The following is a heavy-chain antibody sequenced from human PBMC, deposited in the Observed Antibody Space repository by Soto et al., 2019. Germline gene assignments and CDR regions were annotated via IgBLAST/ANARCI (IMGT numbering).Heavy chain of an antibody. J-gene: IGHJ4*02. CDR1: GGSITSYY. D-gene: IGHD1-1*01. CDR3: ARHGGYNYNFDF. CDR2: MYYSGNT. Sequence: PSETLSLTCTVSGGSITSYYWSWIRQPPGKGLEWIGYMYYSGNTDYNPYIKSRITTSLDTSKNQYSLKLNSVTAADTAVYYCARHGGYNYNFDFWGQGTLVTVSS. V-gene: IGHV4-59*01.